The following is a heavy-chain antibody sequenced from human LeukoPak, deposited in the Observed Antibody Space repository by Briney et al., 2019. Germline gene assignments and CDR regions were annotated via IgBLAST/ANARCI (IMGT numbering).Heavy chain of an antibody. CDR2: ISGSGSNT. Sequence: GGSLRLSCAASGFTFSSSAMTWVRQAPGKGLEWVSGISGSGSNTYYADSVKGRFTISRDNSKNTLYLQMNSLRAEDTAAYYCAKGTYDSRGHFDYWGQGTLVSVSS. CDR1: GFTFSSSA. D-gene: IGHD3-22*01. V-gene: IGHV3-23*01. J-gene: IGHJ4*02. CDR3: AKGTYDSRGHFDY.